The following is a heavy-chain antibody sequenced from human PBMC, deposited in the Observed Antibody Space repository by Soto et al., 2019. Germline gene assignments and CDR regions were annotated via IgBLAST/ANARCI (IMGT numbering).Heavy chain of an antibody. J-gene: IGHJ4*02. CDR3: ATRAGGWYFDY. CDR2: INHSGST. V-gene: IGHV4-34*01. CDR1: GGSFSGYY. Sequence: QVQLQQWGAGLLKPSETLSLTCAVYGGSFSGYYWSWIRQPPGKGLEWIGEINHSGSTNYNPSLKSRVTTSVDTSKNQFSLNLSSVTAADTAVYYCATRAGGWYFDYWGQGTLVTVSS. D-gene: IGHD1-26*01.